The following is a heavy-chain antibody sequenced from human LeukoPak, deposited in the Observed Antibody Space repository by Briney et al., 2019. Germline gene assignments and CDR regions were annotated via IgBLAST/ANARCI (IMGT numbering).Heavy chain of an antibody. Sequence: SETLSLTCTVSGGSFSNYYWSWIRQPAGKGLEWIGRIYTSGSTNYNPSVKSRVTMSVDTSNNQSSLKLTSVTAADTAVYYCARQPPQYYGMDVWGQGTTVTVSS. CDR1: GGSFSNYY. CDR2: IYTSGST. V-gene: IGHV4-4*07. D-gene: IGHD1-14*01. J-gene: IGHJ6*02. CDR3: ARQPPQYYGMDV.